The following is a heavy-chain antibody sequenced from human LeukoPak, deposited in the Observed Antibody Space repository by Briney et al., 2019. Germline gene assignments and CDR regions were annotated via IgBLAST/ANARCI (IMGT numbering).Heavy chain of an antibody. V-gene: IGHV1-18*04. CDR2: ISAYNGNT. D-gene: IGHD2-2*01. CDR1: GYTFTSYG. CDR3: ARDHDIVVVPAARDAFDI. J-gene: IGHJ3*02. Sequence: ASVKVSCKASGYTFTSYGISWVRQAPGQGLEWMGWISAYNGNTNYAQKLQGRVTMTTDTSTSTAYMELRSLRSDDKAVYYCARDHDIVVVPAARDAFDIWGQGTMVTVSS.